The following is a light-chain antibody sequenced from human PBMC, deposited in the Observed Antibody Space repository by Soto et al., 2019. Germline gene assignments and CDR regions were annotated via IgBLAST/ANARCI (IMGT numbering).Light chain of an antibody. J-gene: IGLJ1*01. V-gene: IGLV2-8*01. CDR2: EVT. CDR1: GSAVGTYNF. Sequence: QSVLTQPPSASVSPGQSVSIPCTGTGSAVGTYNFVSWYQQHPGKAPKLLIYEVTKRPSGVPDRFSGSKSGNTASLTVSGLQAEDEAEYFCSSYTGDRHFYVFGTGTKVTVL. CDR3: SSYTGDRHFYV.